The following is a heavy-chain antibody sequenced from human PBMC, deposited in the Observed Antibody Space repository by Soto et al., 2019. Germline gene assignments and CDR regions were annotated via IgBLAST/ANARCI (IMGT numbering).Heavy chain of an antibody. CDR1: GFSLSTSGVG. CDR3: AHRRTGMFWFDP. Sequence: QITLKESGPTLVKPTQTLTLTCSFSGFSLSTSGVGVGWIRQPPGKALEWLALIYWYDDKRYSPSLKSRLTITKDHSKNQVVHTMTNRDPEATATYYCAHRRTGMFWFDPWGQGNLVTVSS. V-gene: IGHV2-5*01. CDR2: IYWYDDK. J-gene: IGHJ5*02. D-gene: IGHD3-10*02.